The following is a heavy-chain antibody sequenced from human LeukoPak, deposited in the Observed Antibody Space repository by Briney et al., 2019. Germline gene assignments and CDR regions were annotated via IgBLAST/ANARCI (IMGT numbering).Heavy chain of an antibody. CDR1: GFIFNDYA. Sequence: GGSLRLSCAASGFIFNDYAMHWVRHAPGKGLEWVSGINWNGDIKDYGDSVKGRFTISRDNGKNSLYLQMNSLRAEDTAFYYCAKVGPRLWFGDYFDSWGRGTLVTVSS. J-gene: IGHJ4*02. D-gene: IGHD3-10*01. CDR3: AKVGPRLWFGDYFDS. CDR2: INWNGDIK. V-gene: IGHV3-9*01.